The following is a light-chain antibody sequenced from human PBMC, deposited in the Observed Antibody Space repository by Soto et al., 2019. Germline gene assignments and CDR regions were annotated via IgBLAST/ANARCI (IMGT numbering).Light chain of an antibody. Sequence: EIVLTQSPGTLPLSPGERATLSCRASQTVSSNYLAWCQQRPGQAPRLLIYDASTRATGIPARFSGSGSGTDFTLTISSLEPEDFATYFCQQRGNWPQFGQGTRLEIK. CDR1: QTVSSNY. J-gene: IGKJ5*01. CDR3: QQRGNWPQ. V-gene: IGKV3D-20*02. CDR2: DAS.